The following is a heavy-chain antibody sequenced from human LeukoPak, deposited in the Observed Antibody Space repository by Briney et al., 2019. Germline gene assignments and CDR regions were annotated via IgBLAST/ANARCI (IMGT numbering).Heavy chain of an antibody. V-gene: IGHV4-30-4*01. J-gene: IGHJ4*02. D-gene: IGHD3-3*01. CDR1: GGTISSGGYF. Sequence: SQTLSLTGTVSGGTISSGGYFWSWLRQPPGKGLGLIGYIYYSGSTYYNPSLKSRVTISVDTSKNQYSLKLSSVTAADTAVYYGAREEKSFGAFDYWGQGTLVTVSS. CDR3: AREEKSFGAFDY. CDR2: IYYSGST.